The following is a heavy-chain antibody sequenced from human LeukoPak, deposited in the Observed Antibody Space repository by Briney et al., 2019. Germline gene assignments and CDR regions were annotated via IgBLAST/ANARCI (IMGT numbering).Heavy chain of an antibody. Sequence: GGSLRLSCAASGFTFSSYSMNWVRQAPGKGLEWVSYISSSSSYTNYADSVKGRFTISRDNAKNSLYLQMNSLRAEDTAVYYCARASYSSSSYFDYWGQGTLVTVSS. CDR1: GFTFSSYS. V-gene: IGHV3-21*05. CDR2: ISSSSSYT. J-gene: IGHJ4*02. CDR3: ARASYSSSSYFDY. D-gene: IGHD6-6*01.